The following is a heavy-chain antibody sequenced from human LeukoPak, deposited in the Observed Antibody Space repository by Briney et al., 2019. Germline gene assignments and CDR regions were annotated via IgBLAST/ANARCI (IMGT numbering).Heavy chain of an antibody. CDR2: IYYSGNT. D-gene: IGHD6-19*01. V-gene: IGHV4-39*01. Sequence: SETLSLTCAVSGGSISTSNSYWGWIRRPPGKGLEWVGSIYYSGNTYYNPSLKSRVTISVDTSKNQFSLKLSSVTAADTAVYYCARGEARSVAGIGKDFDYWGQGTLVTVSS. J-gene: IGHJ4*02. CDR1: GGSISTSNSY. CDR3: ARGEARSVAGIGKDFDY.